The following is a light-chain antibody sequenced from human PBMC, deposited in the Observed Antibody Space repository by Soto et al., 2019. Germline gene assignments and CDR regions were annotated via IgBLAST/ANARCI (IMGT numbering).Light chain of an antibody. CDR2: EVS. J-gene: IGLJ1*01. CDR1: SSVVGSYNL. CDR3: CSYAGSSPYV. Sequence: LTQPASVSGSPGQSITISCTGTSSVVGSYNLVSWYQQHPGKAPKLMIYEVSKRPSGVSNRFSGSKSGNTASLTISGLQAEDEADYYCCSYAGSSPYVFGTGTKVTVL. V-gene: IGLV2-23*02.